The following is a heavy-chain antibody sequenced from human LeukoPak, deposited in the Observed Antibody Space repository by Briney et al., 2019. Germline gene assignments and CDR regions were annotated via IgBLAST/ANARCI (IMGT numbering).Heavy chain of an antibody. D-gene: IGHD6-19*01. V-gene: IGHV1-2*02. J-gene: IGHJ3*02. Sequence: ASVKVSCKASGGTFSSYAISWVRQAPGQGLEWMGWINPNSGGANYAQKFQGRVTMTRDTSISTAYMELSRLRSDDTAVYYCARDRSGWYKAFDIWGKGKMVTVSS. CDR2: INPNSGGA. CDR1: GGTFSSYA. CDR3: ARDRSGWYKAFDI.